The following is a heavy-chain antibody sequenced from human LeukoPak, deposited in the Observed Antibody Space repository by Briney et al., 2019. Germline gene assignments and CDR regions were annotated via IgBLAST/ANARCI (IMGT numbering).Heavy chain of an antibody. V-gene: IGHV3-48*03. J-gene: IGHJ4*02. CDR2: ISSSGSTK. Sequence: GGSLRLSCAASGFTFSNYEMNWVRQAPGKGLEWVSYISSSGSTKHYADSVKGRFTISRDNAKNSLYLQMNSLRAEDTAVYYCAREIRYCSGGSCYLFDYWGQGILVTVSS. CDR1: GFTFSNYE. CDR3: AREIRYCSGGSCYLFDY. D-gene: IGHD2-15*01.